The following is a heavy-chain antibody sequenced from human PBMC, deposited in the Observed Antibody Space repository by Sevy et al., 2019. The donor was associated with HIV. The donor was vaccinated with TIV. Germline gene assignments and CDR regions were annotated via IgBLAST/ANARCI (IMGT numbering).Heavy chain of an antibody. J-gene: IGHJ3*02. Sequence: QPGGSLRLSCAASGFTFSSYEMNWVRQAPGKGLEWVSYISSSGSTIYYADSVKGRFTISRDNAKNSLYLQMNSLRAEDTAVYYCACRSAAGHTSVEAFDIWGQGTMVTVSS. V-gene: IGHV3-48*03. CDR2: ISSSGSTI. CDR1: GFTFSSYE. CDR3: ACRSAAGHTSVEAFDI. D-gene: IGHD6-13*01.